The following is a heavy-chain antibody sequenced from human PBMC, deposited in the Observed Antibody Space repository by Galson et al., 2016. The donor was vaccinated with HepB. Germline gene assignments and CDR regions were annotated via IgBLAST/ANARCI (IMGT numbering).Heavy chain of an antibody. CDR3: PKDVKGIQAIGVDY. CDR2: ISWNSNII. J-gene: IGHJ4*02. CDR1: GITFEDYA. Sequence: SLRLSCATSGITFEDYAMHWVRQAPGKGLEWVSGISWNSNIIGYADSVKGRFTNSRDNAKNSLYLQTNSLRPEDTALYYCPKDVKGIQAIGVDYWGQGSLVTVSS. V-gene: IGHV3-9*01. D-gene: IGHD6-13*01.